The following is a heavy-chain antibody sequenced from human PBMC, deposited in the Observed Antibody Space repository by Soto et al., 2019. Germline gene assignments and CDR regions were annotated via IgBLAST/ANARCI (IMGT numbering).Heavy chain of an antibody. J-gene: IGHJ4*01. D-gene: IGHD1-26*01. CDR3: ARAHAPTLPFDY. Sequence: PSPTLSLTRTVSGGYIRNVNRNWQRQSPGKRLEWIGFIFHSGNAKYNPSLKSRVTISVDTSKNQFSLSLDSVTAADTAVYFCARAHAPTLPFDYWGQGTLVTVS. CDR2: IFHSGNA. V-gene: IGHV4-59*01. CDR1: GGYIRNVN.